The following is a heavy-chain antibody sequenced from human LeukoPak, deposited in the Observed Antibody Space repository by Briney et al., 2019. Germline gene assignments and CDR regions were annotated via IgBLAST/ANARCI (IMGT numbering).Heavy chain of an antibody. D-gene: IGHD2-15*01. V-gene: IGHV4-31*03. CDR2: VFYSGST. CDR3: ARTGGGSCSGGSCYLLYGMDV. J-gene: IGHJ6*02. CDR1: GGSISSGGYY. Sequence: PSETLSLTCTVSGGSISSGGYYWSWIRQHPGKGLEWIGYVFYSGSTYYNPSLKSGVTISVDTSKNQFSLKLSAVNAADTAVYYCARTGGGSCSGGSCYLLYGMDVWGQGTTVTVSS.